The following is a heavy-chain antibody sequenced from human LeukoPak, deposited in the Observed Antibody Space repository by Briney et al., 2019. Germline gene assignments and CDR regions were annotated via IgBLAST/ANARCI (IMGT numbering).Heavy chain of an antibody. D-gene: IGHD3-16*02. CDR1: GGSISSYY. J-gene: IGHJ4*02. CDR2: IYTSGST. V-gene: IGHV4-4*07. Sequence: SETLSLTCTVSGGSISSYYWSWIRQPAGKGLEWIGRIYTSGSTNYNPSLKSRVTMSVDTSKNQFSLKLSSVTAADTAVYYCARVATGYTHYDYVWGSYRYDWGVLYFDYWGRGTLVTVSS. CDR3: ARVATGYTHYDYVWGSYRYDWGVLYFDY.